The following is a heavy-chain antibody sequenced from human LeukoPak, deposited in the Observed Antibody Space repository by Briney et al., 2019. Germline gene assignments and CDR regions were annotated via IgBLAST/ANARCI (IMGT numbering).Heavy chain of an antibody. CDR2: ISYDGSNK. D-gene: IGHD3-22*01. CDR1: GFTFSSYA. V-gene: IGHV3-30-3*01. Sequence: PGRSLRLSCAASGFTFSSYAMHWVRQAPGKGLEWVAVISYDGSNKYYADSVKGRFTISRDNSKNTLYLQMNSLRAEDTAVYYCARESWLTMIVVVRRGGYYFDYWGQGTLVTVSS. CDR3: ARESWLTMIVVVRRGGYYFDY. J-gene: IGHJ4*02.